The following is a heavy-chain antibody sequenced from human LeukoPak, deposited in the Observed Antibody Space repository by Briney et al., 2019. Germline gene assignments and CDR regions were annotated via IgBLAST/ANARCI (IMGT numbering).Heavy chain of an antibody. CDR2: IIPIFGTA. D-gene: IGHD3-10*01. Sequence: SEKVSCKASGGTFSSYAISWVRQAPGQGLEWMGRIIPIFGTANYAQKFQGRVTITTDESTSTAYMELSSLRSEDTAVYYCARDLSVVRGVNNWFDPWGQGTLVTVSS. V-gene: IGHV1-69*05. CDR1: GGTFSSYA. J-gene: IGHJ5*02. CDR3: ARDLSVVRGVNNWFDP.